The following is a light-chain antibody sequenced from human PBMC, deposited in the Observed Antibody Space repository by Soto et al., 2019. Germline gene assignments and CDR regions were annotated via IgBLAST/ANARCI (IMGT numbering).Light chain of an antibody. V-gene: IGKV2-28*01. Sequence: DIVMTQSPLSLPVTPGEPASISCRSSQSLLHSNGYNYLDWYLQKPGQSPQLLIYLGSNRASGVPDRVSGSGSGTDFTLKISRVEAEDVGVYYCMQAPQTRATFGPGTKVDIK. J-gene: IGKJ3*01. CDR1: QSLLHSNGYNY. CDR3: MQAPQTRAT. CDR2: LGS.